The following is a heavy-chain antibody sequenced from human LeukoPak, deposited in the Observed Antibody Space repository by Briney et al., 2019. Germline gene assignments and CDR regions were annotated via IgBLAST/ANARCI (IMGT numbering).Heavy chain of an antibody. J-gene: IGHJ4*02. Sequence: GGSLRLSCAASGFTFSSYSMNWVRQAPGKGLEWVSSISSSSSYIYYADSVKGRFTISRDNAKNSLYLQMNSLRAEDTAIYYCARGEWRWLQFDYWGQGTLVTVSS. V-gene: IGHV3-21*04. D-gene: IGHD5-24*01. CDR2: ISSSSSYI. CDR1: GFTFSSYS. CDR3: ARGEWRWLQFDY.